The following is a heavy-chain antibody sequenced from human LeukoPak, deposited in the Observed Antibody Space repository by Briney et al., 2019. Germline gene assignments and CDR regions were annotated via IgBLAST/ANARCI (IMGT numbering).Heavy chain of an antibody. CDR1: GFTFSAYA. D-gene: IGHD4-11*01. V-gene: IGHV3-66*01. J-gene: IGHJ4*02. CDR2: IYSGGST. CDR3: AREGTV. Sequence: PGGSLRLSCEASGFTFSAYAMTWVRQAPGKGLEWVSIIYSGGSTYNADSVKGRFTISRDNSKNTLYLQMNSLRAEDTAVYYCAREGTVRGQGTLVTVSS.